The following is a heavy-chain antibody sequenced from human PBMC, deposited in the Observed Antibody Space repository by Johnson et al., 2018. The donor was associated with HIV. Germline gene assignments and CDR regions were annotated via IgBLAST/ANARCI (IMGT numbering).Heavy chain of an antibody. CDR1: RFTFNSYG. CDR2: IWYDGTNK. J-gene: IGHJ3*02. Sequence: QVQLVESGGGVVQPGRSLRLSCVASRFTFNSYGMHWVRQAPGKGLERVAVIWYDGTNKYYAASVKGRFTISRDNSKNTLYLQMNSLRTEDTAVYYCARGDWLTVITSPDAFDIWGQGTIVTVSS. CDR3: ARGDWLTVITSPDAFDI. D-gene: IGHD4-23*01. V-gene: IGHV3-33*08.